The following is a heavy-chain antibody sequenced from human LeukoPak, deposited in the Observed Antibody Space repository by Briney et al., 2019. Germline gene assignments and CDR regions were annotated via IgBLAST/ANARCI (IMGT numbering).Heavy chain of an antibody. J-gene: IGHJ3*02. CDR2: ISGNGGST. D-gene: IGHD2-15*01. V-gene: IGHV3-23*01. CDR1: GFTFSSYG. CDR3: AKDRSMVAATSAFDI. Sequence: GGSLRLSCAASGFTFSSYGMPWVRQAPGKGLEWVSTISGNGGSTYYADSVKGRFTISRDNSKNTLYLQVNSLRAEDTAIYFCAKDRSMVAATSAFDIWGQGTRVTVSS.